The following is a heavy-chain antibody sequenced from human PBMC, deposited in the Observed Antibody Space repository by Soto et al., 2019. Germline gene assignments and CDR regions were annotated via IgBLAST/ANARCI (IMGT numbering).Heavy chain of an antibody. D-gene: IGHD1-26*01. Sequence: GGSLRLSCAASGFTFSNAWMSWVRQAPGKGLEWVGRIKSKTDGGTTDYAAPVKGRFTISRDDSKNTLYLQMNSLKTEDTAVYYCTTVEWELQYHYYGMDVWGQGTTVTVSS. J-gene: IGHJ6*02. V-gene: IGHV3-15*01. CDR3: TTVEWELQYHYYGMDV. CDR2: IKSKTDGGTT. CDR1: GFTFSNAW.